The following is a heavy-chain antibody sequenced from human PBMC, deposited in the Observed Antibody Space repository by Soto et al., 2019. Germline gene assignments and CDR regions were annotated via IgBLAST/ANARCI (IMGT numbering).Heavy chain of an antibody. D-gene: IGHD3-10*01. CDR3: AACSLVRGVICRGVDAFDI. Sequence: QVQLVQSGAEVKKPGASVKVSCKASGYTFTSYYMHWVRQAPGQGLEWMGIINPSGGSTSYAQKFQGRVTMTRDTSTSTGYMELSSLRSEDTAVYYCAACSLVRGVICRGVDAFDIWGQGTMVTVSS. V-gene: IGHV1-46*01. CDR2: INPSGGST. J-gene: IGHJ3*02. CDR1: GYTFTSYY.